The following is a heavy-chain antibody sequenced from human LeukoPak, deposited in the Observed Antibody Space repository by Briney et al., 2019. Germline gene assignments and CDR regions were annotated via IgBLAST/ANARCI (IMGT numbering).Heavy chain of an antibody. Sequence: GQSLKISCKGSGYSFISHWIRWVRQVRGKGLEWMGGIYPGDAHTRYSPSFQGQVTISADKSIGTAYLQWSSLKASDIAMYYCARRDNGEYFHHWGQGTLVTVSS. V-gene: IGHV5-51*01. J-gene: IGHJ1*01. CDR1: GYSFISHW. D-gene: IGHD1-1*01. CDR2: IYPGDAHT. CDR3: ARRDNGEYFHH.